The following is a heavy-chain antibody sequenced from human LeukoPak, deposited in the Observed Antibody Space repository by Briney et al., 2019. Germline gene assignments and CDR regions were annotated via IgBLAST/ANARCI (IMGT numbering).Heavy chain of an antibody. V-gene: IGHV3-48*04. CDR2: ITDDSTTM. CDR1: GFTFSTYS. J-gene: IGHJ4*02. CDR3: VARGGWARFDY. Sequence: GGSLRLSCAASGFTFSTYSMNWVRQAPGKGLEWISYITDDSTTMYYADSVKGRFTISRDNTKNSLYLQMNSLRAEDTAVYYCVARGGWARFDYWGQGTLVTVSS. D-gene: IGHD6-19*01.